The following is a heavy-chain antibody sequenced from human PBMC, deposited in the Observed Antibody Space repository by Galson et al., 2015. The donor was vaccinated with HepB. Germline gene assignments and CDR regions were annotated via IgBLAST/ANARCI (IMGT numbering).Heavy chain of an antibody. Sequence: SVKVSCKASGSTFTSYAMHWVRQAPGQRLEWMGWINAGNGNTKYSQKFQGRVTITRDTSASTAYMELSSLRSEDTAVYYCAREGDIGDYGYWGQGTLVTVSS. V-gene: IGHV1-3*01. CDR2: INAGNGNT. J-gene: IGHJ4*02. D-gene: IGHD4-17*01. CDR3: AREGDIGDYGY. CDR1: GSTFTSYA.